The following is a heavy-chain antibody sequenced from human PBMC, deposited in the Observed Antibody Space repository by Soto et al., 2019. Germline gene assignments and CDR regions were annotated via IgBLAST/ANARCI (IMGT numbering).Heavy chain of an antibody. D-gene: IGHD6-13*01. Sequence: ASVKVSCKASGYTFTSYAMHWVRQAPGQRLEWMGWINAGNGNTKYSQKFQGRVTITRDTSASTAYMELGSLRSEDTAVYYCAREGRVYAAAGTDWGQGTLVTVSS. J-gene: IGHJ4*02. V-gene: IGHV1-3*01. CDR2: INAGNGNT. CDR3: AREGRVYAAAGTD. CDR1: GYTFTSYA.